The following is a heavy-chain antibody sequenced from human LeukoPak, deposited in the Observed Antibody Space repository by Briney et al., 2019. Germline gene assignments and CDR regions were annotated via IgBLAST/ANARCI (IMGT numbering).Heavy chain of an antibody. D-gene: IGHD4-23*01. CDR1: GGSISSGGYY. J-gene: IGHJ3*02. CDR3: ARGDDYGGPGGAFDI. CDR2: IYYSGST. Sequence: SQTLSLTCTVSGGSISSGGYYWSWIRQPPGKGLEWIGYIYYSGSTYYNPSLKSRVTISVDTSKNQFSLKLSSVTAADTAVYYCARGDDYGGPGGAFDIWGQGTMVTVSS. V-gene: IGHV4-30-4*08.